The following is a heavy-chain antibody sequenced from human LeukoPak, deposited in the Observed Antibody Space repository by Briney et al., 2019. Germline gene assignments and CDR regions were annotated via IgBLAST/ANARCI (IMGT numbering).Heavy chain of an antibody. Sequence: GGSLRLSCAASGFSFSSFALHWVCQAPGKGLEGVAATSPAGNEIYYADSVKGRFTISRDNSNNTLYLQMNSLRPEDTAVYYCARVEMPIIAVFDYWGQGTLVTVSS. D-gene: IGHD5-24*01. J-gene: IGHJ4*02. CDR1: GFSFSSFA. CDR3: ARVEMPIIAVFDY. V-gene: IGHV3-30*01. CDR2: TSPAGNEI.